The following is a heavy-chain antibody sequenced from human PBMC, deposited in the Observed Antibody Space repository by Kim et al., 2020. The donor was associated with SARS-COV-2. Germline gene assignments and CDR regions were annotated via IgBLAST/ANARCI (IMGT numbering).Heavy chain of an antibody. V-gene: IGHV1-69*13. D-gene: IGHD2-15*01. CDR3: ARAEPGYCSGGSCYSDSMVANAFDI. Sequence: SVKVSCKASGGTFSSYAISWVRQAPGQGLEWMGGIIPIFGTANYAQKFQGRVTITADESTSTAYMELSSLRSEDTAVYYCARAEPGYCSGGSCYSDSMVANAFDIWGQGTMVTVSS. CDR2: IIPIFGTA. CDR1: GGTFSSYA. J-gene: IGHJ3*02.